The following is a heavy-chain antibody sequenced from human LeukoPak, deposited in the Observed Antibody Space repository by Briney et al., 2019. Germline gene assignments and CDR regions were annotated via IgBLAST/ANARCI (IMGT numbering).Heavy chain of an antibody. V-gene: IGHV3-53*04. CDR2: IHSGGST. J-gene: IGHJ3*02. CDR1: GLTVSSYF. Sequence: QSGGSLRLSCAASGLTVSSYFMSCVRQAPGKGLEWVSVIHSGGSTLYADSVKGRFTISRHNSKNTLYLQVNSLRAEDTAVYFCARGGSCVNDYSSFDIWGQGTMVTVSS. D-gene: IGHD5/OR15-5a*01. CDR3: ARGGSCVNDYSSFDI.